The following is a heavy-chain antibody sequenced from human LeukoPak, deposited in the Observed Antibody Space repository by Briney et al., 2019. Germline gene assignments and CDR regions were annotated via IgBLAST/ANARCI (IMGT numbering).Heavy chain of an antibody. CDR3: VRGGYLAAAGTSPFDS. CDR1: GFTVNTHY. Sequence: PGGSLRLSCVASGFTVNTHYMSWVRQAPGKGLAWVSVVYSGGNTYYADSVKGRFTISRDSSKNTLYLQMNSLRAEDTAFYHCVRGGYLAAAGTSPFDSWGQGTLVTVSS. CDR2: VYSGGNT. J-gene: IGHJ5*01. D-gene: IGHD6-13*01. V-gene: IGHV3-53*01.